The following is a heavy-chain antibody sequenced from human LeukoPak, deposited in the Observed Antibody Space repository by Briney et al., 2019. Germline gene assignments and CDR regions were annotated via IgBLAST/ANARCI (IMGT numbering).Heavy chain of an antibody. Sequence: SETLSLTCTVSDGSISGDSYYWAWIRQPPGKGLEWIASIYYSGSTYYNPSLKSRVTISVDTSRNQFSLKLSSVTAADTAVYYCASLAVAGLSEGYWGQGTLVIVSS. V-gene: IGHV4-39*01. CDR2: IYYSGST. CDR1: DGSISGDSYY. D-gene: IGHD6-19*01. J-gene: IGHJ4*02. CDR3: ASLAVAGLSEGY.